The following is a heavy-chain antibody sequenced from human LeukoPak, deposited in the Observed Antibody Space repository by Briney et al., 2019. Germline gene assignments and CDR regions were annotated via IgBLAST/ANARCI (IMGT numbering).Heavy chain of an antibody. CDR1: GYTFTSYY. D-gene: IGHD2-2*01. V-gene: IGHV1-46*01. Sequence: ASVKVSCKASGYTFTSYYMHWVRQAPGQGLEWMGIINPSGGSTSYAQKFQGRVTMTRDTSTSTVYMELSSLRSEDAAVYYCARDLQGYCSSTSCYEMDYYYYGMDVWGQGTTVTVSS. CDR2: INPSGGST. J-gene: IGHJ6*02. CDR3: ARDLQGYCSSTSCYEMDYYYYGMDV.